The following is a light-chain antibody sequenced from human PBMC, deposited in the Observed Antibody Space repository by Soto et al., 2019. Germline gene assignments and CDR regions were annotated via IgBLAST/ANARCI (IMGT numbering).Light chain of an antibody. Sequence: DIQMTQSPSSLSASVGDRVTITFRASQSISTYLHWYQQKPGKAPNLLIYAASTLQSGVPSRLSGSRSGTDFTLTISSLQPEDFATYYCQHGYSTPLSFGGGTKVDIK. CDR3: QHGYSTPLS. CDR1: QSISTY. J-gene: IGKJ4*01. V-gene: IGKV1-39*01. CDR2: AAS.